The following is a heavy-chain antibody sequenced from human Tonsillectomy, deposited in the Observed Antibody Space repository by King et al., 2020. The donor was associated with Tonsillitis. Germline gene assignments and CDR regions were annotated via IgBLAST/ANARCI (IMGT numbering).Heavy chain of an antibody. D-gene: IGHD6-19*01. CDR2: IRYDGENK. J-gene: IGHJ6*02. CDR1: GFIFSSYD. CDR3: AKEGIAVFGGYYYYGMDV. V-gene: IGHV3-30*02. Sequence: VQLVESGGGVVQPGGSLRLSCAASGFIFSSYDMHWVRQAPGKVLEWVAFIRYDGENKFHADSVEGRFTISRDNPKNTLYLQMDSLRDEDTAVYYCAKEGIAVFGGYYYYGMDVWGQGTTVTVSS.